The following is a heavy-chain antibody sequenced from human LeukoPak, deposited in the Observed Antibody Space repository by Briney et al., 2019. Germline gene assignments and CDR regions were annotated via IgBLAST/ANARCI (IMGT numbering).Heavy chain of an antibody. D-gene: IGHD3-10*01. CDR3: ARVCGGGFGCFDY. CDR1: GGSISSGGYS. V-gene: IGHV4-30-2*01. Sequence: PSQTLSLTCAVSGGSISSGGYSWSWIRQPPGKGLEWIGYTYHSGSTYYNPSLKSRVTISVDRSKNQFSLKLSSVTAADTAVYYCARVCGGGFGCFDYWGQGTLVTVSS. CDR2: TYHSGST. J-gene: IGHJ4*02.